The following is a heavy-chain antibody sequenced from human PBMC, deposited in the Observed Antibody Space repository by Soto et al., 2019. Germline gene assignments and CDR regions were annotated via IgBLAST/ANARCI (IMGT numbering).Heavy chain of an antibody. V-gene: IGHV3-21*06. Sequence: EVQLVESGGGLVRPGGSLRLSCSASGFTFSSFTMNWVRRAPGKVLEWIASIIPTALSTFYGDSVKGRFTISRDNAESSLFLQMINMRDDDTGVYYCMRDVGGESGYGGYWGQGTRVSVSS. CDR3: MRDVGGESGYGGY. J-gene: IGHJ4*02. CDR1: GFTFSSFT. CDR2: IIPTALST. D-gene: IGHD5-12*01.